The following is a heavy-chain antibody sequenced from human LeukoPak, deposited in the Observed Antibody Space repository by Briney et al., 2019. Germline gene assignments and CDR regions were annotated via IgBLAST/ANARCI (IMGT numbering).Heavy chain of an antibody. CDR2: INPSGGST. V-gene: IGHV1-46*01. CDR3: ARDLRNSGYDLRDYYYYYYMDV. Sequence: ASVKVSCKASGYTFTSYYMHWVRQAPGQGLEWMGIINPSGGSTSYAQKFQGRVTMTRDMSTSTVYMELSSLRSEDTAVYYCARDLRNSGYDLRDYYYYYYMDVWGKGTTVTISS. CDR1: GYTFTSYY. J-gene: IGHJ6*03. D-gene: IGHD5-12*01.